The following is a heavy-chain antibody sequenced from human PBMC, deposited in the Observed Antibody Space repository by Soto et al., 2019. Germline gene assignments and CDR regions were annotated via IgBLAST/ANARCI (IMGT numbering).Heavy chain of an antibody. V-gene: IGHV3-33*01. CDR2: IWSDGNNR. D-gene: IGHD1-1*01. J-gene: IGHJ4*02. CDR1: GFMHSNHG. CDR3: VRGDNWNDEASDY. Sequence: QVQLVESGGGVVQPGRSLRLSCAASGFMHSNHGMHWVRQAPGKGLEWVAVIWSDGNNRYYADSVKGRFTISRDNSKNTLYLQMNSLRAEDTAVYYCVRGDNWNDEASDYWGQGTLDTVSS.